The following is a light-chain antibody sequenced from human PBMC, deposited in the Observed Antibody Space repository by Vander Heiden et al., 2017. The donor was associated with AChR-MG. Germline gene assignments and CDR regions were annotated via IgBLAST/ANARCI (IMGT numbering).Light chain of an antibody. Sequence: AIQMTQSPSSLSASVGDRVTITCRASQDISSALIWYQQKPGKGPKVLIYDASSLGSGVPSRFSGSGSGTEFTLTISSRQPEDFATYHCQQASSYPLTFGGGTKVEIK. CDR1: QDISSA. V-gene: IGKV1-13*02. CDR2: DAS. J-gene: IGKJ4*01. CDR3: QQASSYPLT.